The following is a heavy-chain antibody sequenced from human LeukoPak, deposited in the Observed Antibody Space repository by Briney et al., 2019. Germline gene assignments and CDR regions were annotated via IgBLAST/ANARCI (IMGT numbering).Heavy chain of an antibody. V-gene: IGHV3-33*01. Sequence: GGSLRLSCEASGFTFSTYAMHWVRQAQGKGLEWVAVIRYDGGNKNYGDSVKGRFTISRDNSKNTLYLQMNSLRAEDTAVYYCARAISAMVADNWGQGTLVTVSS. CDR3: ARAISAMVADN. CDR1: GFTFSTYA. J-gene: IGHJ4*02. CDR2: IRYDGGNK. D-gene: IGHD5-18*01.